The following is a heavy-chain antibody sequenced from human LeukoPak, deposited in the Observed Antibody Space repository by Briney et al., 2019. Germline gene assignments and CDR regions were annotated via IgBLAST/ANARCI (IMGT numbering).Heavy chain of an antibody. CDR3: ARASGGDGAFDI. D-gene: IGHD4-17*01. CDR2: INPSGGST. Sequence: ASVTVSFKASGYTFTIYYMHWVRQAPGQGLEWMGIINPSGGSTSYAQKFQGRVTMTRDTSTSTVYMELSSLRSEDTAVYYCARASGGDGAFDIWGQGTMVTVSS. CDR1: GYTFTIYY. V-gene: IGHV1-46*01. J-gene: IGHJ3*02.